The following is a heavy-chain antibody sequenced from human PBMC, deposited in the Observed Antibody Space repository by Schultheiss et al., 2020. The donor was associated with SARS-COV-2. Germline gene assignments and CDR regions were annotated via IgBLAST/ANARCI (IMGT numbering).Heavy chain of an antibody. V-gene: IGHV4-59*08. D-gene: IGHD3-10*01. J-gene: IGHJ6*02. CDR2: IYYSGST. CDR1: GGSISSYY. CDR3: ATLAVGYYGMDV. Sequence: SETLSLTCTVSGGSISSYYWSWIRQPAGKGLEWIGDIYYSGSTNYNPSLKSRVTISVDTSKNQFSLKLSSVTAADTAVYYCATLAVGYYGMDVWGQGTTVTVSS.